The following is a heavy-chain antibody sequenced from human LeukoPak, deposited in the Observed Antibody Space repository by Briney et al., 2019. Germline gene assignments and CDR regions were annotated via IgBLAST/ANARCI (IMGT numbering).Heavy chain of an antibody. CDR1: GYTFTGYY. Sequence: ASVKVSCKASGYTFTGYYMHWVRQAPGQGLEWIGWINPNSGGTNYAQKFQGRVTMTRDTPISTAYIELSRLRSDDTAVYYCARADWNDNGFDYWGQGTLVTVSS. V-gene: IGHV1-2*02. CDR3: ARADWNDNGFDY. D-gene: IGHD1-1*01. J-gene: IGHJ4*02. CDR2: INPNSGGT.